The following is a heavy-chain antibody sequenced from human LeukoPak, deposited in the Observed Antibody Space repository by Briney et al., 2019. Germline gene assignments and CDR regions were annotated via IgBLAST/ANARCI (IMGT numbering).Heavy chain of an antibody. J-gene: IGHJ5*02. CDR2: ISHDGNNK. CDR1: GFTFSSYG. V-gene: IGHV3-30*18. CDR3: AKEYLSGFDP. D-gene: IGHD1-14*01. Sequence: PGRSLRLSCTASGFTFSSYGMHWVRQAPGKGLEGVAIISHDGNNKYYADSVKGRFTISRDNSKNTLYLQMNSLRAEDTAVYYCAKEYLSGFDPWGQGTLSPSPQ.